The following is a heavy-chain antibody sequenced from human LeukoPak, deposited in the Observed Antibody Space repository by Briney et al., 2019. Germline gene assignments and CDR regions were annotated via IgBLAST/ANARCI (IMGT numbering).Heavy chain of an antibody. D-gene: IGHD3-22*01. CDR3: ARSYYDSSGYRLYFDY. V-gene: IGHV1-46*01. CDR2: INPSGGST. Sequence: ASVKVSCKASGYTFTSYYMHWVRQAPGQGLEWMGIINPSGGSTSYAQKFQGRVTMTRDMSTSTVYMELSSLRSEDTDVYYCARSYYDSSGYRLYFDYWGQGTLVTVSS. CDR1: GYTFTSYY. J-gene: IGHJ4*02.